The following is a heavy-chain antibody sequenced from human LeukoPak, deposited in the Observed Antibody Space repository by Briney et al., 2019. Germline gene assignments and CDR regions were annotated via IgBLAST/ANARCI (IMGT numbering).Heavy chain of an antibody. D-gene: IGHD6-19*01. CDR1: GSTFSSYS. CDR2: IRDSATT. Sequence: PGGSLRLSCAASGSTFSSYSMNWVRQAPGRGLEWLSYIRDSATTYYADSVKGRFTISRDNAKNSLYLQMNSLRAEDTAVYYCAKDRPSFLAGWGQGTLVTVSS. V-gene: IGHV3-48*01. CDR3: AKDRPSFLAG. J-gene: IGHJ4*02.